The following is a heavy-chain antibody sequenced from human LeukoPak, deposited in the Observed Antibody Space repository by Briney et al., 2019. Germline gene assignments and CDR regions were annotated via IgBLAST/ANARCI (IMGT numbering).Heavy chain of an antibody. Sequence: GGSLRLSCAASGFIFSSYAMSWVRQAPGKGLEWVSAISGSGGSTYYADSVKGRLTISRDNSKNTLYLQMNSLRAEDTAVYYCAKVPYYDFWSGYYSNWFDPWGQGTLVTVSS. J-gene: IGHJ5*02. D-gene: IGHD3-3*01. V-gene: IGHV3-23*01. CDR2: ISGSGGST. CDR3: AKVPYYDFWSGYYSNWFDP. CDR1: GFIFSSYA.